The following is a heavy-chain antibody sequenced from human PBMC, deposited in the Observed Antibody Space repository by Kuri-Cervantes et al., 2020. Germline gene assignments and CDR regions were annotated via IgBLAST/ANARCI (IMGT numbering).Heavy chain of an antibody. Sequence: SETLFLTCTVSGGSVSSGSYYWSWIRQPPGKGLEWIGYIYYSGSTNYNPSLKSRVTISVDTSKNQFSLKLSSVTAADTAFYYCARGSSGYIVYWGQGTQVTVSS. CDR3: ARGSSGYIVY. CDR2: IYYSGST. CDR1: GGSVSSGSYY. V-gene: IGHV4-61*01. D-gene: IGHD5-12*01. J-gene: IGHJ4*02.